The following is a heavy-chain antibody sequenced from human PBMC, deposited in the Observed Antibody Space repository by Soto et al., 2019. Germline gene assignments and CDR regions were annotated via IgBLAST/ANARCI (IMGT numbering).Heavy chain of an antibody. J-gene: IGHJ5*02. V-gene: IGHV5-10-1*01. Sequence: EVQLVQSRAEGKKPGESLRISCKGSGYSFTSYWITWVRQMPGKGLEWMGRINPSDSYTNYSPSFQGHVTISADKSISTAYLQWSSLKASDTAMYYCARRDGYSSGWYDNWFDPWGQGTLVTVSS. CDR2: INPSDSYT. CDR3: ARRDGYSSGWYDNWFDP. D-gene: IGHD6-19*01. CDR1: GYSFTSYW.